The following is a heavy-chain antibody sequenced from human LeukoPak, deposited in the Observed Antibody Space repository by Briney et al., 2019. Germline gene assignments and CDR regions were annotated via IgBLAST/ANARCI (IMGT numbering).Heavy chain of an antibody. D-gene: IGHD5-24*01. CDR2: VYHTGST. CDR1: GYSISSGYY. V-gene: IGHV4-38-2*01. CDR3: ARVFRRGVYNYDGFDI. J-gene: IGHJ3*02. Sequence: SETLSLTCAVSGYSISSGYYWVWIRQPPGKGLEWIGSVYHTGSTYYHPSLKSRVTISLDTSKNQFSLKLTSVTAADTALYYCARVFRRGVYNYDGFDIWGQGTMVTVSS.